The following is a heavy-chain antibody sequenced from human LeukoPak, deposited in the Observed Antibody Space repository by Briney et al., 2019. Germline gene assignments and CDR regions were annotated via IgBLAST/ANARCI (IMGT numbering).Heavy chain of an antibody. CDR3: ARDYDFWSGYYWDY. CDR2: INPNSGGT. CDR1: GYTFTGYY. J-gene: IGHJ4*02. D-gene: IGHD3-3*01. V-gene: IGHV1-2*06. Sequence: ASVKVSCKASGYTFTGYYMLWVRQASGQGLEWMGRINPNSGGTNYAQKFQGRVTMTRDTSISTAYMELSRLRSDDTAVYYCARDYDFWSGYYWDYWGQGTLVTVSS.